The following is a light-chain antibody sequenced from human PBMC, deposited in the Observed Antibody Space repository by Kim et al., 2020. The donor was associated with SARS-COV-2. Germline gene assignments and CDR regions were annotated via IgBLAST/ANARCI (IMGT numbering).Light chain of an antibody. CDR2: KDN. CDR1: ALPKKY. CDR3: QSTESSDSVWF. Sequence: SYELTQPPSVSVSPGQTASITCSGDALPKKYAFWYQQKAGQAPVLVMFKDNERPSWVPERFSGSSSGTIATLTISGVQPEDEADYYCQSTESSDSVWFFGGGTQLTVL. J-gene: IGLJ3*02. V-gene: IGLV3-25*03.